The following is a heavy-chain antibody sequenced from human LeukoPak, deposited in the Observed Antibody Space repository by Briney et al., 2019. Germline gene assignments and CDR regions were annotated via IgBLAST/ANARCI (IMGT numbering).Heavy chain of an antibody. CDR3: ARESYDAFDI. V-gene: IGHV3-30-3*01. J-gene: IGHJ3*02. CDR1: GFSFSSYA. Sequence: TGGSLRLSCAASGFSFSSYAMHWVRQAPGKGLEWVAVISYDGNNKYYADSVKGRFTISRDNSKNTLYLQMNSLRAEDTAVYYCARESYDAFDIWGQGTMVTVSS. CDR2: ISYDGNNK.